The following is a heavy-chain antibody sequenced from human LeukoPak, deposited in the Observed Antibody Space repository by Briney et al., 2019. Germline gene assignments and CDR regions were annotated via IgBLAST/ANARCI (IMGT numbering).Heavy chain of an antibody. CDR1: GYTFTGYY. CDR2: INPNSGGT. V-gene: IGHV1-2*02. Sequence: ASVKVSCKASGYTFTGYYMHWVRQAPGQGLEWMGWINPNSGGTNYAQKFQGRVTMTRDTSISTAYMELSRLSSDDTAVYYCARDYLFDYYGSGSFDYWGQGTLVTVSS. CDR3: ARDYLFDYYGSGSFDY. D-gene: IGHD3-10*01. J-gene: IGHJ4*02.